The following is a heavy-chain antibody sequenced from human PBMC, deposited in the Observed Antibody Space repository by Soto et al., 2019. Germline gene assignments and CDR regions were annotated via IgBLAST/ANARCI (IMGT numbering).Heavy chain of an antibody. Sequence: QVQLEQSGAEVKKPGSSVKVSCKASGGTFSSYAISWVRQAPGQGLEWMGGIIPIFGTANYAQKFQGRVTITADESTSTAYMELSSLRSEDTAVYYCARGPGYSYGYNRYGMDVWGQGTTVTVSS. CDR1: GGTFSSYA. CDR2: IIPIFGTA. CDR3: ARGPGYSYGYNRYGMDV. D-gene: IGHD5-18*01. J-gene: IGHJ6*02. V-gene: IGHV1-69*01.